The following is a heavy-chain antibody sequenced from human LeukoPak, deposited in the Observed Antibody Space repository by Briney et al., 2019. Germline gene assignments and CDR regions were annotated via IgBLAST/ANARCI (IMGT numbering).Heavy chain of an antibody. CDR2: IYYSGST. V-gene: IGHV4-59*01. J-gene: IGHJ3*02. Sequence: PWETLSLTCTVSGGSISSYYWSWIRQPPGKELEWIGYIYYSGSTNYNPSLKSRVTISVDTSKNQFSLKLSSVTAADTAVYYCARIRGSYEKDAFDIWGQGTMVTVSS. CDR1: GGSISSYY. D-gene: IGHD1-26*01. CDR3: ARIRGSYEKDAFDI.